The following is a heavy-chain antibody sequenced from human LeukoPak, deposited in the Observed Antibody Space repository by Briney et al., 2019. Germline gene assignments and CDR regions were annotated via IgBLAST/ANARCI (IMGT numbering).Heavy chain of an antibody. J-gene: IGHJ4*02. V-gene: IGHV3-33*01. Sequence: GGSVRLSCAASGFIFSSYGMHWVRQSPGKGLEWVALIWYDGTNEYYTDSVKGRFTISRANSKNTLYLQMNSLRAEDTAVYYCARVPYCSGGRCSSWIDHWGQGTLVTVSS. CDR1: GFIFSSYG. CDR2: IWYDGTNE. D-gene: IGHD2-15*01. CDR3: ARVPYCSGGRCSSWIDH.